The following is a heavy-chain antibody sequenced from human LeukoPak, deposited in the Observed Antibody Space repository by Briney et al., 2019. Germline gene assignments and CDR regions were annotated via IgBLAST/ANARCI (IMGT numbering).Heavy chain of an antibody. J-gene: IGHJ4*02. CDR1: GGSVSSGSYY. CDR3: AREVSSGWSLRGYYFDY. V-gene: IGHV4-61*01. D-gene: IGHD6-19*01. CDR2: IYYSGST. Sequence: PSETLSLTCTVSGGSVSSGSYYWSWIRQPPGKGLEWIGYIYYSGSTNYNPSLKSRVTISVDTSKNQFSLKLSSVTAADTAVYYCAREVSSGWSLRGYYFDYWGQGTLATVSS.